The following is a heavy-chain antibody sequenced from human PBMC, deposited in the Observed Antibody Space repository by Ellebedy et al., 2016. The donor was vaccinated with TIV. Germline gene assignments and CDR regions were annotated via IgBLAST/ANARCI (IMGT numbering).Heavy chain of an antibody. D-gene: IGHD2-2*01. Sequence: GESLKISXAASGFTFSSYAMSWVRQAPGKGLEWVSAISGSGGSTYYADSVKGRFTISRDNSKNTLYLQMNSLRAEDTAVYYCAKGSFSSSSFLDYWGQGTLVTVSS. V-gene: IGHV3-23*01. J-gene: IGHJ4*02. CDR3: AKGSFSSSSFLDY. CDR2: ISGSGGST. CDR1: GFTFSSYA.